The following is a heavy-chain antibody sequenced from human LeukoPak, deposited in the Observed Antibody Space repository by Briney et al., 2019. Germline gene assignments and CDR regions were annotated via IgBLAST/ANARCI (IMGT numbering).Heavy chain of an antibody. D-gene: IGHD3-16*01. CDR2: INHSGST. V-gene: IGHV4-34*01. CDR3: ARTPRWGRYFDY. CDR1: GGSFSGYY. J-gene: IGHJ4*02. Sequence: TSETLSLTCAAYGGSFSGYYWSWLRQPPGKGLEWLGEINHSGSTNYNPSLKSRVTISVDTSKNQFSLKLSSVTAADTAVYYCARTPRWGRYFDYWGQGTLVTVSS.